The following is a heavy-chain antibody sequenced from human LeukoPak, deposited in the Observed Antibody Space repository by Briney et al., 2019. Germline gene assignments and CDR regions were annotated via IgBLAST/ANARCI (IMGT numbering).Heavy chain of an antibody. CDR1: GGSFSGYY. J-gene: IGHJ5*02. V-gene: IGHV4-34*01. Sequence: PSETLSLTCAVYGGSFSGYYWSWIRQPPGKGLEWIGEINHSGSTNYNPSLKSRVTISVDTSKNQFSLKLSSVTAADTAVYYCARGGYSYGYSWGQGTLVTVSS. D-gene: IGHD5-18*01. CDR2: INHSGST. CDR3: ARGGYSYGYS.